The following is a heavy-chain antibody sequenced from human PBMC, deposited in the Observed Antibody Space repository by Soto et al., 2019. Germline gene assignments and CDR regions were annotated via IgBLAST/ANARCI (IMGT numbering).Heavy chain of an antibody. V-gene: IGHV5-51*01. J-gene: IGHJ4*02. CDR1: GYSFTSYW. CDR3: ARPNIVGATMAFDY. Sequence: PGESLKISCNGSGYSFTSYWIGWVLQMHGKGLEWMGIIYTGDSDTRYRPYFQGQVTISADKSISTAYLQWSSLKASDTDMYSCARPNIVGATMAFDYWGQGTLVTVS. CDR2: IYTGDSDT. D-gene: IGHD1-26*01.